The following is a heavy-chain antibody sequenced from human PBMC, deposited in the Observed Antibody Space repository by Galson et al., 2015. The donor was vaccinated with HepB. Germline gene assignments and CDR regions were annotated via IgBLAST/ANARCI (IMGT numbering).Heavy chain of an antibody. D-gene: IGHD6-25*01. CDR1: GFIFSKYA. J-gene: IGHJ4*02. CDR3: GKCTSRSGCFGLHLEY. CDR2: ISGGAGDT. V-gene: IGHV3-23*01. Sequence: LRLSCAASGFIFSKYAMNWVRQAPGKGLEWVSIISGGAGDTYSKYAASVKGRFAISRDNSKNILYLEMNSLRDEDTAVYYCGKCTSRSGCFGLHLEYWGQGTLVTVSS.